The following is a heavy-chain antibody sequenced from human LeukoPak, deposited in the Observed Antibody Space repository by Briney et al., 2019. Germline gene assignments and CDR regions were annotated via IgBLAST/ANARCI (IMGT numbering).Heavy chain of an antibody. Sequence: ASVKVSCKASGGTFGSYAISWVRQAPGQGLEWMGGIIPILGTANYAQKFQGRVTITADESTSTAYMELSSLRSDDTAVYYCARDRANIGSGWYSYYYYYMDVWGKGTTVTVSS. J-gene: IGHJ6*03. V-gene: IGHV1-69*13. CDR1: GGTFGSYA. CDR2: IIPILGTA. D-gene: IGHD6-19*01. CDR3: ARDRANIGSGWYSYYYYYMDV.